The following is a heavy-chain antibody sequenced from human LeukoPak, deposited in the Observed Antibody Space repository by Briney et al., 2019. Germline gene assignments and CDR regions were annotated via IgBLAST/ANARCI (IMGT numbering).Heavy chain of an antibody. CDR3: AKDSGHYYGSVDAFDI. J-gene: IGHJ3*02. CDR2: VNWNGGST. Sequence: GGSLRLSCAASGFTFDDYGMSWVRQAPGKGLEWISGVNWNGGSTGYADSVKGRFTISRDNSKNTLYLQMNSLRAEDTAVYYCAKDSGHYYGSVDAFDIWGQGTMVTVSS. CDR1: GFTFDDYG. V-gene: IGHV3-20*04. D-gene: IGHD3-10*01.